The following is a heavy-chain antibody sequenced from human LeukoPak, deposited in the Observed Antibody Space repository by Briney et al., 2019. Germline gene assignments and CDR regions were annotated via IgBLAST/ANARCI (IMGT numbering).Heavy chain of an antibody. CDR2: ISSSGSTI. D-gene: IGHD3-22*01. CDR3: ARGTLSYYDSSGYLS. CDR1: GFAFSDYY. Sequence: GGSLRLSCAASGFAFSDYYMSWIRQVPGKGLEWVSYISSSGSTIYYADSVKGRFTISRDNAKNSLYLQMNSLRAEDTAVYYCARGTLSYYDSSGYLSWGQGTLVTVSS. J-gene: IGHJ4*02. V-gene: IGHV3-11*04.